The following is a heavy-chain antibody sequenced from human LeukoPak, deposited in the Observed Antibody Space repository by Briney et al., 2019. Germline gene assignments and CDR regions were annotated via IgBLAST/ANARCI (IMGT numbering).Heavy chain of an antibody. Sequence: PSETLSLTCAVSGYSISSGYYWGWIRQPPGKGLEWIGSIYYSGSTYYNPSLKSRVTISVDTSKNQFSLKLSSVTAADTAVYYCARGYYDSSGSYYFDYWGQGTLVTVSS. CDR2: IYYSGST. V-gene: IGHV4-38-2*01. CDR3: ARGYYDSSGSYYFDY. D-gene: IGHD3-22*01. CDR1: GYSISSGYY. J-gene: IGHJ4*02.